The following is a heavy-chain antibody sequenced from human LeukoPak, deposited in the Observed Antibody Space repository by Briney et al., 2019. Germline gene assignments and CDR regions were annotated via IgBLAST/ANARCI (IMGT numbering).Heavy chain of an antibody. V-gene: IGHV3-33*01. Sequence: GGSLRLSCAASGFTFSSYGMHWVRQAPGKGLEWVAVIWYDGSNKYYADSVKGRFTISRDNSKNTLYLQMNSLRAEDTAVYYCAREKGSSWYGGYYYYGMDVWGQGTTVTVSS. J-gene: IGHJ6*02. CDR3: AREKGSSWYGGYYYYGMDV. CDR1: GFTFSSYG. CDR2: IWYDGSNK. D-gene: IGHD6-13*01.